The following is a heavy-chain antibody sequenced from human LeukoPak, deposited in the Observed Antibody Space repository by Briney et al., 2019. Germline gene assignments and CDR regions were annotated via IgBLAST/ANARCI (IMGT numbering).Heavy chain of an antibody. CDR2: INPNSGGT. CDR1: GYTFTGYY. CDR3: VRDAPSLYYYYMDV. Sequence: ASVKVSCKASGYTFTGYYMHWVRQAPGQGLEWMGWINPNSGGTNYAQKFQGRVTMTRDTSISTVYMELSSLRSEDTAVYYCVRDAPSLYYYYMDVWGKGTTVTVSS. V-gene: IGHV1-2*02. D-gene: IGHD2-2*01. J-gene: IGHJ6*03.